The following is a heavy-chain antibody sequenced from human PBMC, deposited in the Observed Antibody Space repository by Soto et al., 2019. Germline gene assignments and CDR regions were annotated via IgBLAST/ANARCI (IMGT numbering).Heavy chain of an antibody. V-gene: IGHV5-10-1*01. CDR3: ARHRGYGSRSYIDY. D-gene: IGHD3-10*01. CDR2: IDPSDSYI. Sequence: GEALNISCTVSGSSLTNYWLSWVHQMPGKGLEWMGRIDPSDSYINYRPSFQGHVTISADKSTNTAFLQWSSLKASDTAISYCARHRGYGSRSYIDYWGQGTMVPVSS. CDR1: GSSLTNYW. J-gene: IGHJ4*02.